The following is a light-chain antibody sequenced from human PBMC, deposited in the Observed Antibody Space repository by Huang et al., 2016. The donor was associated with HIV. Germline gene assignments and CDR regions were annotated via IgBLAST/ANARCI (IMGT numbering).Light chain of an antibody. V-gene: IGKV1-5*03. CDR3: QQYSSYIQWT. Sequence: DIQMTQSPSTLSASVGDRVTIICRASQSVRSWLDWYQQKPGKAPKLLIYQASTLQTGVPSRFSGSGSGTEVTLTISSLQPDDFATYYCQQYSSYIQWTFGQGTKVEI. J-gene: IGKJ1*01. CDR1: QSVRSW. CDR2: QAS.